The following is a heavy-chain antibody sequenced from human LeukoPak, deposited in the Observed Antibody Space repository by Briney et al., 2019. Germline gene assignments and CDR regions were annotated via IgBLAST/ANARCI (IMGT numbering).Heavy chain of an antibody. J-gene: IGHJ4*02. Sequence: ASVKVSCKASGYTFTSYGISWVRQAPGQGLEWMGWINAGNGNTKYSQKFQGRVTITRDTSASTAYMELSSLRSEDTAVYYCARRGQWLLNRDYWGQGTLVTVSS. CDR2: INAGNGNT. V-gene: IGHV1-3*01. CDR1: GYTFTSYG. CDR3: ARRGQWLLNRDY. D-gene: IGHD6-19*01.